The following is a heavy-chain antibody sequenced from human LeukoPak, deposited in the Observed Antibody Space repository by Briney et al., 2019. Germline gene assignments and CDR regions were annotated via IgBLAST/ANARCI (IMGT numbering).Heavy chain of an antibody. V-gene: IGHV4-4*07. CDR1: GGSISSYY. CDR2: IYTSGST. CDR3: AREARPSYYFDY. J-gene: IGHJ4*02. D-gene: IGHD6-6*01. Sequence: SETLSLTCTVSGGSISSYYWSWIRQPAGKGLGWIGRIYTSGSTNYNPSLKTRVTMSVDTSKNQFSLKLSSVTAADTAVYYCAREARPSYYFDYWGQGTLVTVSS.